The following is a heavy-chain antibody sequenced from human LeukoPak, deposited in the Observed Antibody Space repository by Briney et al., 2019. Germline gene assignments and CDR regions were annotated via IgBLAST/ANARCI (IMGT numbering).Heavy chain of an antibody. D-gene: IGHD2-2*01. CDR2: ISAYNGNT. CDR3: ARDIVVVPAAHAFDI. V-gene: IGHV1-18*01. Sequence: ASVKVSCKASGYTFTSYGISWVRQAPGQALEWMGWISAYNGNTNFAQKLQGRVTMTTDTSTSTAYMELRSLRSDDTAVYYCARDIVVVPAAHAFDICGQGTMVTVSS. J-gene: IGHJ3*02. CDR1: GYTFTSYG.